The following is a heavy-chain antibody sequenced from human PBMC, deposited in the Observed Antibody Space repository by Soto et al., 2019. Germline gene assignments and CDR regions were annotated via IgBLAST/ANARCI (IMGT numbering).Heavy chain of an antibody. CDR3: AGDPDSHYNDSHASSYP. V-gene: IGHV1-3*01. CDR1: GYTFTNYA. J-gene: IGHJ5*02. Sequence: VKVSCKASGYTFTNYAMHWVRQAPGQRLEWMGWINAGNGNAKYSQKFQGRVTITRDTSASTAYMELTGLRSDDTAVYYCAGDPDSHYNDSHASSYPWGQGTLVTVSS. CDR2: INAGNGNA. D-gene: IGHD4-4*01.